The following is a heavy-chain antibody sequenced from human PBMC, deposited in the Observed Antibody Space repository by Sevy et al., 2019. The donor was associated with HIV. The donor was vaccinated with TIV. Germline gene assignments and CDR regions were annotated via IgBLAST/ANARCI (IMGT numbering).Heavy chain of an antibody. CDR1: GFTFGSYW. CDR2: INSDETST. Sequence: GGSLRLSCAASGFTFGSYWRHWVRQAPGKGLMWVSRINSDETSTRYADSVKGRFTVSRDNAKNALYLQMNSLRVEDTATYYCTRDGFYYDRSGYYNFDHWGQGSLVTVSS. J-gene: IGHJ4*02. V-gene: IGHV3-74*01. D-gene: IGHD3-22*01. CDR3: TRDGFYYDRSGYYNFDH.